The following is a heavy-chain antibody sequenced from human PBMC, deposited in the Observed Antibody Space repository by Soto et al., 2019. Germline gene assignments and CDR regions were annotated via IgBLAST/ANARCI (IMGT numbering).Heavy chain of an antibody. J-gene: IGHJ4*02. CDR1: GGSSQMDNYY. CDR2: IHYSGST. Sequence: GGSSQMDNYYWNWVRQHPGKVLEWIGYIHYSGSTYYNPSLKSRVAISLDTSKNQFSLKLTSATAADTAVYYCARGGNGDYERLDYWGQGTLVTVSS. D-gene: IGHD4-17*01. CDR3: ARGGNGDYERLDY. V-gene: IGHV4-31*02.